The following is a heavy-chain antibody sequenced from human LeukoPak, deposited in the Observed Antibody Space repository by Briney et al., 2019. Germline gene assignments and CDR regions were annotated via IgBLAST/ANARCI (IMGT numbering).Heavy chain of an antibody. CDR2: IYYSGST. Sequence: SETLSLTCTVSGGSIRSSTYYWGWIRQPPGKGLEWIGSIYYSGSTYYNPSLKSRVTISVDTSKNQFSLKLSSVTAADTAVYYCARALRDSSGHIPHWGQGTMVTVSS. D-gene: IGHD3-22*01. V-gene: IGHV4-39*07. J-gene: IGHJ3*01. CDR1: GGSIRSSTYY. CDR3: ARALRDSSGHIPH.